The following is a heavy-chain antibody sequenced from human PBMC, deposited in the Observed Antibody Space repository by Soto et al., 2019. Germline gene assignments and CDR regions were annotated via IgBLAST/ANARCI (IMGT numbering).Heavy chain of an antibody. CDR3: ATDRQLGNSACSPDP. V-gene: IGHV3-9*01. CDR2: ISCNSEAV. Sequence: EVQLVESGGGLVQPGESLRLSCVASGFIFDDYSMHWVRQAPGKGLEWVSCISCNSEAVGYADSVNGRFTISRDNAKNSVLLQMKSRRIDDTAFYYCATDRQLGNSACSPDPWGQGTLVTVSS. J-gene: IGHJ5*02. CDR1: GFIFDDYS. D-gene: IGHD6-6*01.